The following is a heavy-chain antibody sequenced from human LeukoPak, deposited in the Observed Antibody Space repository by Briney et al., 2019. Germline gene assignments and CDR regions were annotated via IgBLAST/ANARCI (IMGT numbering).Heavy chain of an antibody. Sequence: PSETLSLTCTVSGGSLSSSSYYWGWIRQPPGKGLEWIGCIYYSGSTYYNPSLKSRVTITVDTSKNQFSLKLSSVTAADTAVYYCARGFEGYSYGYDYWGQGTLVTVSS. CDR1: GGSLSSSSYY. V-gene: IGHV4-39*07. CDR3: ARGFEGYSYGYDY. CDR2: IYYSGST. D-gene: IGHD5-18*01. J-gene: IGHJ4*02.